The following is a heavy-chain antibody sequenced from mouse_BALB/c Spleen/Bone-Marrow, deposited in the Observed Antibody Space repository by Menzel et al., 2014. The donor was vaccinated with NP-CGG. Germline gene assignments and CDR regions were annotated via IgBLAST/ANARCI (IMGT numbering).Heavy chain of an antibody. CDR2: IRNKANGYTT. V-gene: IGHV7-3*02. D-gene: IGHD4-1*01. Sequence: VQLQQSGGGLVQPGGSLRLSCATSGFTFTDYYKNWVRQPPGKALEWLGFIRNKANGYTTEYSASVKGRFTISRDNSQSILYLQMNILRAEDSATYYCARLGRGYFDYWGQGTTLTVSS. J-gene: IGHJ2*01. CDR3: ARLGRGYFDY. CDR1: GFTFTDYY.